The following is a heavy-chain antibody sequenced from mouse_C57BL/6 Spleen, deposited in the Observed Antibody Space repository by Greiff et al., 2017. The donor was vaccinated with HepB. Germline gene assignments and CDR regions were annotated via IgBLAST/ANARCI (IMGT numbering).Heavy chain of an antibody. V-gene: IGHV1-72*01. J-gene: IGHJ1*03. CDR1: GYTFTSYW. CDR3: ARPPYGSSYGWYVDV. CDR2: IDPNSGGT. D-gene: IGHD1-1*01. Sequence: VQLQQSGAELVKPGASVKLSCKASGYTFTSYWMHWVKQRPGRGLEWIGRIDPNSGGTKYNEKFKSKATLTVDKPSSTAYMQLSSLTSEDSAVYYCARPPYGSSYGWYVDVWGTGTTVTVSS.